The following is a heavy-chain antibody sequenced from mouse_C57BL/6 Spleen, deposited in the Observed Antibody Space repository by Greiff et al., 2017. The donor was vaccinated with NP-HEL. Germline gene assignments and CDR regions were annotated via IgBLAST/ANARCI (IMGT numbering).Heavy chain of an antibody. CDR1: GYAFSSSW. D-gene: IGHD2-5*01. V-gene: IGHV1-82*01. J-gene: IGHJ3*01. Sequence: VQLQQSGPELVKPGASVKISCKASGYAFSSSWMNWVKQRPGKGLALIGRIYPGDGDTNYNGKFKGQATLTEDKSSSTAYMQLSSLTSEDSAVYFCARDYSNYVTYWGQGTLVTVSA. CDR2: IYPGDGDT. CDR3: ARDYSNYVTY.